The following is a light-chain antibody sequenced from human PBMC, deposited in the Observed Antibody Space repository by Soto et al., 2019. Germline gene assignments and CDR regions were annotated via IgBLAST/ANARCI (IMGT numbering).Light chain of an antibody. Sequence: SYEPTQPLSVSMALGQTARITCGGNNIGSKNVYWYQQKPGQAPVLVIYRDSNRPSGIPERFSGSNSGNTATLTISRAQAGDEADYYCQVWDSSTVVFGGGTKLTVL. J-gene: IGLJ2*01. CDR3: QVWDSSTVV. V-gene: IGLV3-9*01. CDR2: RDS. CDR1: NIGSKN.